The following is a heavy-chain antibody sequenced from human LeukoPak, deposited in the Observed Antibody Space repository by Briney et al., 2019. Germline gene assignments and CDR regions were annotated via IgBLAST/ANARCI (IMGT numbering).Heavy chain of an antibody. Sequence: PGGSLRLSCAASGFTFSSYAMSWVRQAPGKGLEWVGFIRSKAYGGTAEYAASVKGRFTISRDDSKSIAYLQMNSLKTEDTAIYYCTRGDSSDYWGQGTLVTVSS. J-gene: IGHJ4*02. D-gene: IGHD6-13*01. CDR3: TRGDSSDY. V-gene: IGHV3-49*04. CDR1: GFTFSSYA. CDR2: IRSKAYGGTA.